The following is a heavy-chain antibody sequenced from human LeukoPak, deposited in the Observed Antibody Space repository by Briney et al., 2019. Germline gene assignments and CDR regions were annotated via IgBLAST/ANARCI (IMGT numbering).Heavy chain of an antibody. Sequence: ASVKVSCKVSGYTLTELSMHWVRQAPGKGLEWMGGFDPEDGETIYAQKFQGRVTMTEDTSTDTAYMELSSLRSEDTAVYYCATDFGRSWYIDYWGQGTLVTVSS. CDR3: ATDFGRSWYIDY. CDR2: FDPEDGET. D-gene: IGHD6-13*01. J-gene: IGHJ4*02. CDR1: GYTLTELS. V-gene: IGHV1-24*01.